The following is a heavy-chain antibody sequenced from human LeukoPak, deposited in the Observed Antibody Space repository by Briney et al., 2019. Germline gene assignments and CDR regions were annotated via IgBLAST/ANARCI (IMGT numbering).Heavy chain of an antibody. CDR2: ITGTSSHI. Sequence: GGSLRLSCTASGFTFSLYNMNWVRQAPGKGLEWISSITGTSSHIYYADSVKGRFTVSRDSATNSLYLQMNDLKAEDTAVYYCARDSDWAFDYWGQGSLVTVSS. V-gene: IGHV3-21*01. D-gene: IGHD3-9*01. CDR3: ARDSDWAFDY. CDR1: GFTFSLYN. J-gene: IGHJ4*02.